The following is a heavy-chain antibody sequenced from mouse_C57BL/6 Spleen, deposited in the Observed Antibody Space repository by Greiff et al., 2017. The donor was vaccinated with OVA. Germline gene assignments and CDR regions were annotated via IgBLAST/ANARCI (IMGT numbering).Heavy chain of an antibody. Sequence: VQLQQPGAELVRPGSSVKLSCKASGYTFTSYWMHWVKQRPIQGLEWIGNIDPSDSETNYNQKFKDKATLTVDKSSSTAYMQLSSLTSEDTAIYYCASSRVLYYYAMDYWGQGTSVTVSS. D-gene: IGHD6-1*01. CDR1: GYTFTSYW. V-gene: IGHV1-52*01. J-gene: IGHJ4*01. CDR2: IDPSDSET. CDR3: ASSRVLYYYAMDY.